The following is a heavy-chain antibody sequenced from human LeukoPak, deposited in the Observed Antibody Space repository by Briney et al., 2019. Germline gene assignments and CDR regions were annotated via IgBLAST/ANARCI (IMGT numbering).Heavy chain of an antibody. V-gene: IGHV1-69*13. Sequence: SVKVSCKASGGTLSSYAISWVRQAPGQGLEWMGGIIPIFGTANYAQKFQGRVTITADESTSTAYMELSSLRSEDTAVYYCARRIAAAGANYYYYGMDVWGQGTTVTVSS. CDR1: GGTLSSYA. CDR2: IIPIFGTA. D-gene: IGHD6-13*01. CDR3: ARRIAAAGANYYYYGMDV. J-gene: IGHJ6*02.